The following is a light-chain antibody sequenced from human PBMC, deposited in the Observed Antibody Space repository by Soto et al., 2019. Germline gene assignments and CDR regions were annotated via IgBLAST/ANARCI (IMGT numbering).Light chain of an antibody. Sequence: DIQMTQSPSTLSASVGDTVTVTCRASQSVSGWLAWYQQKPGEAPKLLIYDASALPRGVPSRFSGAGSRTHFSLTISGLQPEDSATYYCQQTYSFPWTFGQGTKVDIK. V-gene: IGKV1-5*01. CDR2: DAS. J-gene: IGKJ1*01. CDR1: QSVSGW. CDR3: QQTYSFPWT.